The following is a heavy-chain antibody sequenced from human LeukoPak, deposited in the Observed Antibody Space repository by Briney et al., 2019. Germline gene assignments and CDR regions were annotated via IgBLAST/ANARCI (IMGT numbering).Heavy chain of an antibody. Sequence: RPSETLSLTCAVYGGSFSGYYWSWIRQPPGKGLEWIGEINHSGSTNYNPSLKSRVTISVDTSKNQFSLKLSSVTAADTAVYYCARAPYSYGYYYGMDVWGQGTTVTVSS. CDR2: INHSGST. CDR3: ARAPYSYGYYYGMDV. D-gene: IGHD5-18*01. J-gene: IGHJ6*02. CDR1: GGSFSGYY. V-gene: IGHV4-34*01.